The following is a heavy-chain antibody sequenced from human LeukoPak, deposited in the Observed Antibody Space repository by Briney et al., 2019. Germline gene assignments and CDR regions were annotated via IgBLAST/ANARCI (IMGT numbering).Heavy chain of an antibody. CDR1: GGTFSSYT. D-gene: IGHD3-16*01. CDR2: IIPILGIA. J-gene: IGHJ5*02. CDR3: ARGLVPRYWFDP. Sequence: ASVKVSCKASGGTFSSYTIGWVRQAPGQGLEWMGRIIPILGIANYAQKFQGRVTITADKSTSTAYMELSSLRSEDTAVYYCARGLVPRYWFDPWGQGTLVTVSS. V-gene: IGHV1-69*02.